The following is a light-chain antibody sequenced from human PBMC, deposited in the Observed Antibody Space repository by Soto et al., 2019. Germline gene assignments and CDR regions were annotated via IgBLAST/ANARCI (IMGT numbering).Light chain of an antibody. Sequence: VLTQSPGPLSLSPGERATLSCRAVQSVSSGYLAWYQQKPGQAPILLIYATYTRATGIPDSFSASGSGTDFTLTISRLQPEYFAVYYCQQYCPSPFYICGRGTKLQIK. CDR1: QSVSSGY. J-gene: IGKJ2*01. V-gene: IGKV3-20*01. CDR3: QQYCPSPFYI. CDR2: ATY.